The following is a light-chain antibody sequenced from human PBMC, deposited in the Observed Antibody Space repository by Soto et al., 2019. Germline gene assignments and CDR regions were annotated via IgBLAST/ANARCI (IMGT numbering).Light chain of an antibody. J-gene: IGLJ1*01. CDR2: EVS. CDR1: SSDVGGYNY. Sequence: QSAMTQPASVSGSPGQPITISCTGTSSDVGGYNYVSWYQQHPGKAPKLMIYEVSNRPSGVSNRFSGSKSGNTASLTISGLQAEDEADYDCSSYTSSSTPLYVFGTGTKLTVL. CDR3: SSYTSSSTPLYV. V-gene: IGLV2-14*01.